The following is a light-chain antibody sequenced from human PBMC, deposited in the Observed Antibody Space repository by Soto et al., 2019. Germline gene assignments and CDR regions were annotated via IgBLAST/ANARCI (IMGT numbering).Light chain of an antibody. CDR3: QHDYSPPPIT. CDR1: QSVLYSSNNKNY. CDR2: WAS. J-gene: IGKJ5*01. V-gene: IGKV4-1*01. Sequence: QTSDSQSGFVLRSGTITCTSSQSVLYSSNNKNYLAWYQQKPGQPPKLLIYWASTRESGVPDRFSGSGSGTDFTLTICSLQAEDVAVYYCQHDYSPPPITVGNGTR.